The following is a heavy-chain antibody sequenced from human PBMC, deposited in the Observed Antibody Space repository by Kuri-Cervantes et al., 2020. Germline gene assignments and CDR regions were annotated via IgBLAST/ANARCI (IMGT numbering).Heavy chain of an antibody. V-gene: IGHV3-30*03. CDR1: GFTFSSYG. CDR3: ARARWFGELFHQKSYGMDV. CDR2: ISYDGSNK. D-gene: IGHD3-10*01. Sequence: LSLTCAASGFTFSSYGMHWVRQAPGKGLEWVAVISYDGSNKYYADSVKGRFTISRDNAKNSLYLQMNSLRAEDTAVYYCARARWFGELFHQKSYGMDVWGQGTTVTVSS. J-gene: IGHJ6*02.